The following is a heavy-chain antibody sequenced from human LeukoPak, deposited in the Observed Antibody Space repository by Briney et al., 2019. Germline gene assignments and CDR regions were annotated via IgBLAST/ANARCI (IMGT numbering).Heavy chain of an antibody. CDR3: ARDLSPLTYYYDSSGYP. Sequence: GGSLGFSCAASGFTFSSYSMNWVRQAPGKGLEWGSYISSSSSTIYYADSVKGRFTISRDNAKNSLYLQMNSLRAEDTAVYYCARDLSPLTYYYDSSGYPWGQGTLVTVSS. CDR2: ISSSSSTI. J-gene: IGHJ5*02. V-gene: IGHV3-48*01. CDR1: GFTFSSYS. D-gene: IGHD3-22*01.